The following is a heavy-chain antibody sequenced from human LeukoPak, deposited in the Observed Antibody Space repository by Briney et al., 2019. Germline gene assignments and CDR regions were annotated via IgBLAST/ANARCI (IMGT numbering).Heavy chain of an antibody. Sequence: SGTLSLTCAVSGGSISGYYWSWIRQPPGKGLEWIGYIYYSGSTNYNPSLKSRVTISVDTSKNQFSLELSSVTAADTAVYYCARASVLRFLEWPGRVDLWGRGTLVTVSS. CDR3: ARASVLRFLEWPGRVDL. CDR2: IYYSGST. CDR1: GGSISGYY. D-gene: IGHD3-3*01. J-gene: IGHJ2*01. V-gene: IGHV4-59*01.